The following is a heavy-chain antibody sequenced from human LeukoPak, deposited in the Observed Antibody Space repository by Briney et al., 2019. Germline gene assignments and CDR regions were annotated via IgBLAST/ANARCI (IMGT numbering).Heavy chain of an antibody. CDR1: GGSLSSGGYY. V-gene: IGHV4-31*03. CDR3: ARGGELLRPGNYYGMDV. D-gene: IGHD1-7*01. Sequence: SQPLSLTCTVSGGSLSSGGYYWSWIRQHPGTGLEWIGYIYYSGSTYYNPSLKSRVTIAVDTSKNLFSLKLSSVTAADTAVYYCARGGELLRPGNYYGMDVWGKGTTVTVSS. J-gene: IGHJ6*04. CDR2: IYYSGST.